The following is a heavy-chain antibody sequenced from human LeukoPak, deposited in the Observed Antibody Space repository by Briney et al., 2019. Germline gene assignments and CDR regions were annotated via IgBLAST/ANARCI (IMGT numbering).Heavy chain of an antibody. V-gene: IGHV4-39*07. D-gene: IGHD3-9*01. J-gene: IGHJ4*02. Sequence: SETLSLTCTVSGGSISSSSYYWGWIRQPPGKGLEWIGRIYTSGSTNYNPSLKSRVTISVDTSKNQFSLKLSSVTAADTAVYYCARDEAGLTGYPDYWGQGTLVTVSS. CDR2: IYTSGST. CDR1: GGSISSSSYY. CDR3: ARDEAGLTGYPDY.